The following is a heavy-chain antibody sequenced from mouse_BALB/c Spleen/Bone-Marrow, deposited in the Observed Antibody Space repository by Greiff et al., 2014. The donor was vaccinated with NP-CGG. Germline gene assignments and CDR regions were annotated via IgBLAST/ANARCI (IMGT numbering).Heavy chain of an antibody. V-gene: IGHV1-69*02. CDR2: IYPSDSYT. CDR3: TRWLPYAIDY. Sequence: VQLQESGAELVRPGASVKLSCKASGYTFTNFWINWVKQRPGQGLEWIGNIYPSDSYTNYNQKFKDKATLTVDKSSSTAYMQLSSPTSEDSAVYYCTRWLPYAIDYWGQGTSVTVSS. CDR1: GYTFTNFW. D-gene: IGHD2-2*01. J-gene: IGHJ4*01.